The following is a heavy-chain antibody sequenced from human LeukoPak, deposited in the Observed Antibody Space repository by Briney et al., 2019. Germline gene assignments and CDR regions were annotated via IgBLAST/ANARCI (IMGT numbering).Heavy chain of an antibody. J-gene: IGHJ3*02. V-gene: IGHV4-4*07. CDR3: ARDGGPGPSSLGTDI. Sequence: PSETLSLTCTVSGGSISSYYWSWIRQPAGKGLEWIGRIYTSGSTNYNPSLKSRVTMSVDTSKNQFSLKLGSVTAADTAVYYCARDGGPGPSSLGTDIWGQGTMVTVSS. D-gene: IGHD3-16*01. CDR2: IYTSGST. CDR1: GGSISSYY.